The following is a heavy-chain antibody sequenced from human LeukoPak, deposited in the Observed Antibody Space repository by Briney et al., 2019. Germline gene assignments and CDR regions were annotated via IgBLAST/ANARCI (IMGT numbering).Heavy chain of an antibody. D-gene: IGHD1-26*01. CDR2: ISAYNGNT. J-gene: IGHJ4*02. CDR3: VRVSWWELLFYYFDY. V-gene: IGHV1-18*01. Sequence: ASVKVSCKASGYTFTSYGISWVRQAPGQGLEWMGWISAYNGNTNYAQKLQSRVTMTTDTSTSTAYMELRSLRSDDTAVYYCVRVSWWELLFYYFDYWGQGTLVTVSS. CDR1: GYTFTSYG.